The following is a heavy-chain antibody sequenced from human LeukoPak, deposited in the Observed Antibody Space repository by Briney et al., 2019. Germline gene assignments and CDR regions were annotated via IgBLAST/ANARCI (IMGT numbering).Heavy chain of an antibody. Sequence: GGSLRLSCVASGFSFSSYEINWVRQAPGKGLEWVSYISSSGSTICYADSVKGRFTISRDNAKNSLYLQMNSLRPEDTAVYYCARFGYNDFDYWGQGTLVTVS. CDR1: GFSFSSYE. D-gene: IGHD5-24*01. J-gene: IGHJ4*02. CDR2: ISSSGSTI. CDR3: ARFGYNDFDY. V-gene: IGHV3-48*03.